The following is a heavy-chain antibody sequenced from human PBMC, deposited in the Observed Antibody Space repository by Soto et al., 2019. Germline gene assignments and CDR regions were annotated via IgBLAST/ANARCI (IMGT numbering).Heavy chain of an antibody. CDR2: ISGSGGST. V-gene: IGHV3-23*01. Sequence: EVQLLESGGGLVQPGGSLRLSCAASGFTFSSYAMSWVRQAPGKGLEWVSAISGSGGSTYYADSVKGRFTISRDNSKNTLSLQMNSLRAEDTAVYYCAKDGYYHILTAMLYYFDYWGQGTLVTVSS. D-gene: IGHD3-9*01. CDR3: AKDGYYHILTAMLYYFDY. CDR1: GFTFSSYA. J-gene: IGHJ4*02.